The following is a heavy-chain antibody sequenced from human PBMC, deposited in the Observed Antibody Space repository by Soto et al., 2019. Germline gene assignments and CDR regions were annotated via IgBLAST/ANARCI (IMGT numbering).Heavy chain of an antibody. D-gene: IGHD2-15*01. V-gene: IGHV5-10-1*01. J-gene: IGHJ6*02. CDR3: ARQSGYCSGGSCYLGYYYGMNV. Sequence: GEYLKVSCKGSVYGFTNYWIIWVVQVPWNGLARMGRNDSSCSYTNYSPSFQGHVTISADKSSSTAYLKWSSMKASGTAMYSCARQSGYCSGGSCYLGYYYGMNVWGQGNTVTV. CDR2: NDSSCSYT. CDR1: VYGFTNYW.